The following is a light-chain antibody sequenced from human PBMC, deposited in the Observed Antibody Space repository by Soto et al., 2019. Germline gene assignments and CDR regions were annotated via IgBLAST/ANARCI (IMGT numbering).Light chain of an antibody. Sequence: QSVLTQSPSVSGSPGQRVTISCTGTSSNIGAGYDVHWYQQLPGTAPKLLIYGNSNRPSGVPDRFSGSKSGTSASLAITGLQAEDEADYYCQSYYSSLSGFVFGSGTKLTVL. V-gene: IGLV1-40*01. CDR1: SSNIGAGYD. J-gene: IGLJ1*01. CDR3: QSYYSSLSGFV. CDR2: GNS.